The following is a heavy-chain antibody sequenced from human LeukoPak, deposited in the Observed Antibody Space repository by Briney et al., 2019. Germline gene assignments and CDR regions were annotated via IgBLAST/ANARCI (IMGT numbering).Heavy chain of an antibody. CDR3: AKVYRKYGERIFDY. V-gene: IGHV3-23*01. CDR2: ISGSGGST. CDR1: GFTFSSYA. D-gene: IGHD4-17*01. Sequence: GGSLRLSCAASGFTFSSYAMSWVRQAPGNGLEWVSAISGSGGSTYYADSVKGRFTISRDNSKNTLYLQMNSLRAEDTAVYYCAKVYRKYGERIFDYWGQGTLVTVSS. J-gene: IGHJ4*02.